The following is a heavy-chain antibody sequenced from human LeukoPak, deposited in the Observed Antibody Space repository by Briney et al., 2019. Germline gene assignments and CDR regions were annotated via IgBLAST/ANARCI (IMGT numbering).Heavy chain of an antibody. CDR1: GFTFTDSG. J-gene: IGHJ3*02. V-gene: IGHV3-11*05. CDR3: ARDKFNNLDAFDI. D-gene: IGHD1/OR15-1a*01. Sequence: GGSLRFSGAALGFTFTDSGSNWSRQAPGKGLEGVSNISSTSSYTDYEDSVKGRFTISRDNAKNSLYLQMSILRAGDTAVYYCARDKFNNLDAFDIWGQGTMVTVSS. CDR2: ISSTSSYT.